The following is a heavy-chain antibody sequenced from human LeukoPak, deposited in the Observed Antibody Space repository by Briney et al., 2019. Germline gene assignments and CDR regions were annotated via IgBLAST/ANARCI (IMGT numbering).Heavy chain of an antibody. Sequence: ASVKVSCKASGGTFSSYAISWVRQAPGQGLEWMGGIIPIFGTANYAQKFQGRVTVTRDTSTSTVHMELSGLRSEDTAVYYCARDQEAFDYWGQGTLVTVSS. V-gene: IGHV1-69*05. CDR2: IIPIFGTA. J-gene: IGHJ4*02. CDR3: ARDQEAFDY. CDR1: GGTFSSYA.